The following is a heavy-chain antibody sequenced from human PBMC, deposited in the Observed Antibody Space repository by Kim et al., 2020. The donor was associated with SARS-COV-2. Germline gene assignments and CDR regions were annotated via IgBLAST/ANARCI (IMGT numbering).Heavy chain of an antibody. D-gene: IGHD2-2*01. CDR1: GYTFTGYY. V-gene: IGHV1-2*06. J-gene: IGHJ5*02. CDR3: ARDLIVVVPAAEYNWFDP. Sequence: ASVKVSCKASGYTFTGYYMHWVRQAPGQGLEWMGRINPNSGSTNYAQKFQGRVTMTRDTSISTAYMELSRLRSDDTAVYYCARDLIVVVPAAEYNWFDPWGQGTLVTVSS. CDR2: INPNSGST.